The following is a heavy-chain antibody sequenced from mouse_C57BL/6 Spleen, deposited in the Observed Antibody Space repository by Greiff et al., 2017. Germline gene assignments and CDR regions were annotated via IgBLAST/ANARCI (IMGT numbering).Heavy chain of an antibody. Sequence: VQLQQSGPELVKPGASVKISCKASGYAFSSSWMNWVKQRPGKGLEWIGRIYPGDGDTNYNGKFKGKATLTGDKSSSTAYMQLSSLTSEDSAVYFCARSGGNYVYFDVWGTGTTVTVSS. V-gene: IGHV1-82*01. CDR2: IYPGDGDT. D-gene: IGHD2-1*01. CDR1: GYAFSSSW. CDR3: ARSGGNYVYFDV. J-gene: IGHJ1*03.